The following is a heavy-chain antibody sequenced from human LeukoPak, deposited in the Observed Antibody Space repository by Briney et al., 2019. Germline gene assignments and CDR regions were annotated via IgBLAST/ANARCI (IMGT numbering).Heavy chain of an antibody. D-gene: IGHD1-1*01. J-gene: IGHJ4*02. CDR1: GFTFSSYA. Sequence: PGGSLRLSCAASGFTFSSYAMSWVRQAPGKGLEYVSVISGSGGSTHYRDSVKGWFTISRDNSKNTLYLQMNSLRVEDTAVYYCAKGGTTTITFDYWGQGTLVTVSS. CDR2: ISGSGGST. CDR3: AKGGTTTITFDY. V-gene: IGHV3-23*01.